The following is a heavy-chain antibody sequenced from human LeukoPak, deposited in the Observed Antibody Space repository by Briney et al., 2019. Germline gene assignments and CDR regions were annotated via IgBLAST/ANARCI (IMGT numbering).Heavy chain of an antibody. V-gene: IGHV4-59*08. D-gene: IGHD6-25*01. CDR2: VYNSGIT. CDR1: GGPINNYY. J-gene: IGHJ4*02. Sequence: SETLSLTCTVSGGPINNYYWTWIRQSPGQGLEWIGYVYNSGITDYNPSLKSRLTISLDTSKNQFSLRLSSMTAADTAVYYCARSRGLAGAAAVIDYWGQGTRVIVSS. CDR3: ARSRGLAGAAAVIDY.